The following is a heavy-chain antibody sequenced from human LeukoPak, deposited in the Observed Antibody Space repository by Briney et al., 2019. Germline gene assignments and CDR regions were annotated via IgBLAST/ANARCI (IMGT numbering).Heavy chain of an antibody. CDR3: AREFGFFESSGYPHDAFDI. Sequence: GGSLRLSCTTSGFNFSNYEINWVRQAPGKGQEWVSYISSSGNTKNYADSVRGRFTISRDNAKNSLYLHMNSLRADDTAVYFCAREFGFFESSGYPHDAFDIWGQGTMVTVSS. CDR2: ISSSGNTK. D-gene: IGHD3-22*01. J-gene: IGHJ3*02. CDR1: GFNFSNYE. V-gene: IGHV3-48*03.